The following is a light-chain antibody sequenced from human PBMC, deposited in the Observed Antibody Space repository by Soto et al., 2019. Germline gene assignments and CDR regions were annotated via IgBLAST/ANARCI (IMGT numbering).Light chain of an antibody. CDR3: QQYGSLPWT. V-gene: IGKV3-20*01. Sequence: EIVLTQSPGTLSLSPGERATLSCRAGQSGSSRYLAWYQQKPGQAPRVLIYGASSRATGIPDRFSGSGSGTDVTLTISRLEPEDFAVYYWQQYGSLPWTFGQGTKVEIK. CDR1: QSGSSRY. J-gene: IGKJ1*01. CDR2: GAS.